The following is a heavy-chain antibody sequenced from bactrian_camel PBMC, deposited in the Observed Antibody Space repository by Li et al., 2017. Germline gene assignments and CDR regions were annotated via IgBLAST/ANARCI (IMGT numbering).Heavy chain of an antibody. J-gene: IGHJ4*01. CDR1: GYTSGTSC. Sequence: HVQLVESGGGSVQAGGSLRLSCEASGYTSGTSCMGWFRQAPGKEREAVATIFTDLFGTYYADSVKGRFTVSQDNAKQTVYLQMKAMKPEDTAMYYCAAEVSRDCYLGSWSPSP. D-gene: IGHD2*01. V-gene: IGHV3-3*01. CDR2: IFTDLFGT.